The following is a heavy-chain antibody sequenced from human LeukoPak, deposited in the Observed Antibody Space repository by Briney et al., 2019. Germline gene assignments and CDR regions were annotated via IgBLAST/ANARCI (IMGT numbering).Heavy chain of an antibody. CDR3: ARHSGRGYSGYGY. J-gene: IGHJ4*02. V-gene: IGHV4-34*01. CDR1: GGSFSGYY. D-gene: IGHD5-12*01. CDR2: INHSGST. Sequence: SETLSLTCAVYGGSFSGYYWSWIRQPPGKGLEWIGEINHSGSTYYNPSLKSRVTISVDTSKNQFSLKLSSVTAADTAVYYCARHSGRGYSGYGYWGQGTLVTVSS.